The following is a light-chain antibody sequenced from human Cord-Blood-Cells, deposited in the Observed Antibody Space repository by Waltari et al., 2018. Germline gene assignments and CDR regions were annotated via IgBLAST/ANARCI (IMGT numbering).Light chain of an antibody. J-gene: IGLJ2*01. Sequence: QSALTPPASVSGSPGQPTTISCTGTSSDVGGYKHVSWYQQHPGKAPKLMIYDVSNRPSGVSNRFSGSKSGNTASLTISGLQAEDEADYYCSSYTSSSTLVFGGGTKLTVL. CDR3: SSYTSSSTLV. V-gene: IGLV2-14*01. CDR2: DVS. CDR1: SSDVGGYKH.